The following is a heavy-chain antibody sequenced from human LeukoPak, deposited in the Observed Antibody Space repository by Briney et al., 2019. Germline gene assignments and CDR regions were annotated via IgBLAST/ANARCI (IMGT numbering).Heavy chain of an antibody. Sequence: GGSLRLSCAASGFTFSNYWMHWVRQAPGKGPVWVSRIKSDGSSTRFADSVQGRFTISRDNGKNTEYLQMNSLRAEDTAVYYCARGGDTSNWYPGYFDYWGQGALVTVSS. J-gene: IGHJ4*02. CDR2: IKSDGSST. D-gene: IGHD6-13*01. V-gene: IGHV3-74*01. CDR1: GFTFSNYW. CDR3: ARGGDTSNWYPGYFDY.